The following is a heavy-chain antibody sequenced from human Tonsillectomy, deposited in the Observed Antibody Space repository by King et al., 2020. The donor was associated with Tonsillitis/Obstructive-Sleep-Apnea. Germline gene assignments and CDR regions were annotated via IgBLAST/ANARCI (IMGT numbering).Heavy chain of an antibody. V-gene: IGHV1-2*02. CDR3: ARDLGELELARDNWFDP. J-gene: IGHJ5*02. Sequence: QLVQSGAEVKKPGASVTVSCKASGYTFTGYYMHWVRQAPGQGLEWMGWINPNSGGTNYAQKFQGRVTMTRDTSISTAYMELGRLRSDDTAVYYCARDLGELELARDNWFDPWGQGTLVTVSS. CDR1: GYTFTGYY. CDR2: INPNSGGT. D-gene: IGHD1-7*01.